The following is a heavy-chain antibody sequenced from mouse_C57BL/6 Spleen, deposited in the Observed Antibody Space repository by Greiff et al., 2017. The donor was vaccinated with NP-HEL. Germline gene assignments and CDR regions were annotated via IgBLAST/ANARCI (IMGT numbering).Heavy chain of an antibody. V-gene: IGHV1-42*01. CDR1: GYSFTGYY. Sequence: EVQLQQSGPELVKPGASVKISCKASGYSFTGYYMNWVKQSPEKSLEWIGEFNPSTGGTTYNQKFKAKATLTVDNSSSTADMQLKSLTSEDSAVYYCARRDYGSSFYYAMDYWGQGTSVTVSS. CDR2: FNPSTGGT. J-gene: IGHJ4*01. D-gene: IGHD1-1*01. CDR3: ARRDYGSSFYYAMDY.